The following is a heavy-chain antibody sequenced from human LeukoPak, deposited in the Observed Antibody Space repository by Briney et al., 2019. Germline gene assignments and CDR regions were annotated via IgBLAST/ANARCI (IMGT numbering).Heavy chain of an antibody. CDR2: ISYSGST. CDR3: ARLWYYYDSGGYSHYCDY. D-gene: IGHD3-22*01. CDR1: GGSITSYY. J-gene: IGHJ4*02. Sequence: PSETLSLTCTVSGGSITSYYWSWIRRPPGKGLEWIGYISYSGSTNYNPSLKSRVTMSVDTSKNQFSLKLSSVTAADTAVYYCARLWYYYDSGGYSHYCDYWGQGTLVTVSS. V-gene: IGHV4-59*01.